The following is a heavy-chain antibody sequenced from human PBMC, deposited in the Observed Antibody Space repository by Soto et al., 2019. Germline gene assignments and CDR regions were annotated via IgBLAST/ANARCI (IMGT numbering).Heavy chain of an antibody. J-gene: IGHJ5*02. D-gene: IGHD6-13*01. CDR1: GGSFSGYY. V-gene: IGHV4-34*01. CDR2: INHSGST. Sequence: SETLSLTCAVYGGSFSGYYWSWIRQPPGKGLEWIGEINHSGSTNYNPSLKSRVTISVDTSKNQFSLKLSSVTAADTAVYYCARNKRGIAAAGYHWFDPWGQGTLVTAPQ. CDR3: ARNKRGIAAAGYHWFDP.